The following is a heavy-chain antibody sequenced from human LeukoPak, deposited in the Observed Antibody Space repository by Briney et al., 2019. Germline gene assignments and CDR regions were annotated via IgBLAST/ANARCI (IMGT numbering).Heavy chain of an antibody. D-gene: IGHD3-10*01. CDR3: VIDTNNFYGSGSFDY. Sequence: GESLKISCKCSGYTFTSYWIGWVRQMSEKGLEWMGIIYPGDSDTRYSPSFQGQVTISADKSISTAYLQWSSLKASDTAMYYCVIDTNNFYGSGSFDYWGQGTLVTVSS. J-gene: IGHJ4*02. CDR1: GYTFTSYW. CDR2: IYPGDSDT. V-gene: IGHV5-51*01.